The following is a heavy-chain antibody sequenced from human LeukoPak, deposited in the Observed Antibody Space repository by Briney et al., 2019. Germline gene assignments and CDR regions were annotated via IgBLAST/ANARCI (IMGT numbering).Heavy chain of an antibody. CDR1: GFTLSSYA. Sequence: GGSLRLSCAASGFTLSSYAMSWVRQAPGKGLEWVSAISGSGGSTYYADSVKGRFTISRDNSKNTLYLQMNSLRAEDTAAYYCAKGRYSGYDYVSYWGQGTLVTVSS. CDR2: ISGSGGST. J-gene: IGHJ4*02. V-gene: IGHV3-23*01. CDR3: AKGRYSGYDYVSY. D-gene: IGHD5-12*01.